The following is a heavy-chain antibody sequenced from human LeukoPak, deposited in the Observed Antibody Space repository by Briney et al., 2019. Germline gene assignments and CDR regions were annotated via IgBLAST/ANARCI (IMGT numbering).Heavy chain of an antibody. J-gene: IGHJ4*02. CDR2: IYYSGST. CDR3: ARDWGQRGVGATLAN. D-gene: IGHD1-26*01. Sequence: SETLSLTCTVSGGSISSYYWSWIRQPPGKGLEWIGYIYYSGSTNYNSSLKSRVTILVDMSKNQFSLKLSSVTAADTAVYYCARDWGQRGVGATLANWGQGTLVIVSS. V-gene: IGHV4-59*01. CDR1: GGSISSYY.